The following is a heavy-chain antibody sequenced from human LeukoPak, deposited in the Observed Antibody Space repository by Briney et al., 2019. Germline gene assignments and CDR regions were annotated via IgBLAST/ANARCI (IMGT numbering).Heavy chain of an antibody. CDR3: ASAYSGSYITFDY. V-gene: IGHV4-34*01. D-gene: IGHD1-26*01. CDR1: GGSFSGYY. Sequence: SETLSLTCAVYGGSFSGYYWSWIRQPPGKGLEWIGEINHSGSTNCNPSLKSRVTISVDTSKNQFSLKLSSVTAADTAVYYCASAYSGSYITFDYWGQGTLVTVSS. J-gene: IGHJ4*02. CDR2: INHSGST.